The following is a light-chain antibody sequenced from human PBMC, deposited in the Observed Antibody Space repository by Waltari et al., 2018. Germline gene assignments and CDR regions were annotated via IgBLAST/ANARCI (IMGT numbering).Light chain of an antibody. CDR1: QSVLYSPNNKNY. Sequence: DIVMTQSPDSLAVSLGERATVNCKSSQSVLYSPNNKNYLAWYQQKPGQPPKLLIYWASTRESGVPDRVSGSGSGTDFTLTISSLQAEDVAVYYCQQYANTPRTFGQGTTVEIK. CDR3: QQYANTPRT. CDR2: WAS. V-gene: IGKV4-1*01. J-gene: IGKJ1*01.